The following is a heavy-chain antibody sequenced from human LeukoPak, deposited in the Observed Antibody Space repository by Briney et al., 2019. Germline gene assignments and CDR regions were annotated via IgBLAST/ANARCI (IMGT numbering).Heavy chain of an antibody. CDR3: ARDFKWYSSSWYGYYYYGMDV. J-gene: IGHJ6*02. CDR1: GYTCTSYA. D-gene: IGHD6-13*01. V-gene: IGHV1-2*04. Sequence: ASVKVSCKASGYTCTSYAMHWVRQAPGQRLEWMGWINPNSGGTNYAQKFQGWVTMTRDTSISTAYMELSRLRSDDTAVYYCARDFKWYSSSWYGYYYYGMDVWGQGTTVTVSS. CDR2: INPNSGGT.